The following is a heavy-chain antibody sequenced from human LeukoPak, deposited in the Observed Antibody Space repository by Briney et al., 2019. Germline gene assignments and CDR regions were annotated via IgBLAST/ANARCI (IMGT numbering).Heavy chain of an antibody. CDR2: ISWNSGSI. J-gene: IGHJ4*02. CDR1: GFTFDDYA. CDR3: AKDLYGSGSYRIFDY. Sequence: PGGSLRLSCAASGFTFDDYAMHWVRQAPGKGLEWVSGISWNSGSIGYADSVKGRFTISRDNAKNSLYLQMNSLRAEDMALYYCAKDLYGSGSYRIFDYWGQGTLVTVSS. V-gene: IGHV3-9*03. D-gene: IGHD3-10*01.